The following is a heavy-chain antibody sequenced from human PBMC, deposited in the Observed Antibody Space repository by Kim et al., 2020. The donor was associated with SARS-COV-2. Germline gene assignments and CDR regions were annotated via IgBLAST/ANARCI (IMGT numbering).Heavy chain of an antibody. CDR1: GFTFSSYG. CDR2: IWYDGSNR. D-gene: IGHD6-13*01. V-gene: IGHV3-33*06. Sequence: GGSLRLSCAASGFTFSSYGMHWVRQAPGKGLEWVAVIWYDGSNRYYADSVKGRFTISRDNSKNTLYLQMNSLRAEDTAVYYCAKDLSIAAALFDYWGQGTLVTVSS. J-gene: IGHJ4*02. CDR3: AKDLSIAAALFDY.